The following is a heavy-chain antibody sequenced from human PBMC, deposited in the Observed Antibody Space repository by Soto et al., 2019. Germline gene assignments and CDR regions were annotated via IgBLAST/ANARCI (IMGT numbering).Heavy chain of an antibody. Sequence: SETLSLTCAVYGGSVNGYYLNWIRQPPGKGLEWIGEINHTGGTHYNPSLKSRVTMSVDTSKNQFSLRLSSVTAADTAIYYCATRITVFGLLIPPFDPWGQGTQVNVSS. CDR1: GGSVNGYY. J-gene: IGHJ5*02. D-gene: IGHD3-3*01. CDR3: ATRITVFGLLIPPFDP. V-gene: IGHV4-34*01. CDR2: INHTGGT.